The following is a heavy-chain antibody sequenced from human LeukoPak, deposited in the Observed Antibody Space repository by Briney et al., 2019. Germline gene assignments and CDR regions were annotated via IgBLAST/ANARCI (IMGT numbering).Heavy chain of an antibody. J-gene: IGHJ4*02. CDR1: GFTFSTYD. CDR3: ARGAAGFDY. V-gene: IGHV3-13*04. D-gene: IGHD6-13*01. CDR2: MGKTAGDT. Sequence: PGGSLRLSCAASGFTFSTYDMHWVRQATGKGLEWVSGMGKTAGDTYYSGSVKGRFTISRENAKNSVYLEMNSLEAGDKAVYYCARGAAGFDYWGQGTLVSVSS.